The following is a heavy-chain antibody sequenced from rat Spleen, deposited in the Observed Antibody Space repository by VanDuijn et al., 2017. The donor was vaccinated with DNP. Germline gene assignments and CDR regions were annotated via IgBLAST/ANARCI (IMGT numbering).Heavy chain of an antibody. CDR2: ISYDGSSI. J-gene: IGHJ2*01. Sequence: EVHLVESDGGLVQPGRSLKLSCAASGFTFSDYYMAWVRQAPTKWLEWVATISYDGSSIYYRDSVKGRFTISRDNAKHTLYLQMDSLRSEDTATYYCAGRPPPTRGPFDYWGQGVTVTVSS. V-gene: IGHV5-29*01. D-gene: IGHD1-4*01. CDR3: AGRPPPTRGPFDY. CDR1: GFTFSDYY.